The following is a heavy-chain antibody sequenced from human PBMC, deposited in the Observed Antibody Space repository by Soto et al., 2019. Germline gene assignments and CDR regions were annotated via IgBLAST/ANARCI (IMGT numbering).Heavy chain of an antibody. CDR3: ASEGDYVWGSYRRYYFDY. J-gene: IGHJ4*02. CDR1: GGTFSSYA. D-gene: IGHD3-16*02. V-gene: IGHV1-69*12. CDR2: IIPIFGTA. Sequence: QVQLVQSGAEVKKPGSSVKVSCKASGGTFSSYAISWVRQAPGQGLEWMGGIIPIFGTANYAQKFQGRVTITADESTSTAYMELSSLRSEDTAVYYCASEGDYVWGSYRRYYFDYWGQGTLVTVSS.